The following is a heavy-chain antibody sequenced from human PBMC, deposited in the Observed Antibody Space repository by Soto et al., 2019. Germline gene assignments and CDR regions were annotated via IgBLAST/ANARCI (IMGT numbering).Heavy chain of an antibody. CDR2: MNPNSGNT. V-gene: IGHV1-8*01. CDR1: GYTFTSYD. J-gene: IGHJ6*03. CDR3: ARFLGGSSWEYYYYYMDV. Sequence: QVQLVQSGAEVKKPGASVKVSCKASGYTFTSYDINWVRQATGQGLEWMGWMNPNSGNTGYAQKFQGRVTITRNTSISTAYMELSSLRSEDTPVYYCARFLGGSSWEYYYYYMDVWGIGSTVTDSS. D-gene: IGHD6-13*01.